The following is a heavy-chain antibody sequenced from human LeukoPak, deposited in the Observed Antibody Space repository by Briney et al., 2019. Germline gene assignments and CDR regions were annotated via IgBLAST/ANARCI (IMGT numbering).Heavy chain of an antibody. CDR1: GGSFSPYY. Sequence: SETLSLTCTVSGGSFSPYYWTWIRQSPGKRLEWIGHISHTGSTDYNPTLKSRVSISLDTSKKQFSLKLSSVTAADTAVFYCARDSGYNYGRVYFDYWGQGILVTVSS. CDR3: ARDSGYNYGRVYFDY. V-gene: IGHV4-59*01. CDR2: ISHTGST. D-gene: IGHD5-18*01. J-gene: IGHJ4*02.